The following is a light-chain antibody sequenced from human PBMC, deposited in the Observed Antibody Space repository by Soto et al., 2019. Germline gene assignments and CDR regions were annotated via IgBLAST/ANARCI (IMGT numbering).Light chain of an antibody. J-gene: IGKJ5*01. Sequence: DIQMTQSPSSLSASVGDRVTITCRASQSISSYLNWYQQRPGKAPKLLIYAAINLQGGVPSRFSGSESGTEFTLSISSLQPEDFATYYCQQLKSNLITFGQGTRLEIK. CDR3: QQLKSNLIT. V-gene: IGKV1-39*01. CDR2: AAI. CDR1: QSISSY.